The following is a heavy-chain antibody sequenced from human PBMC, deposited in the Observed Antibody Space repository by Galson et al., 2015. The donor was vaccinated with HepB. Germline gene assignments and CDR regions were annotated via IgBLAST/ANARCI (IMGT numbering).Heavy chain of an antibody. CDR2: ISWNSGSI. Sequence: SLRLSCAASGFTFDDYAMHWVRQAPGKGLEWVSGISWNSGSIGYADSVKGRFTISRDNAKNSLYLQMNSLRAEDTALYYCAKGLGFGETDAFDIWGQGTMVTVSS. CDR3: AKGLGFGETDAFDI. CDR1: GFTFDDYA. V-gene: IGHV3-9*01. J-gene: IGHJ3*02. D-gene: IGHD3-10*01.